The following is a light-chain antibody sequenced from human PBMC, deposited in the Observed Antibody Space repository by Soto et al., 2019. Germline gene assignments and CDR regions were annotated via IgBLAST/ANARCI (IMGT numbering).Light chain of an antibody. CDR2: GVS. CDR1: QSVSSN. V-gene: IGKV3-15*01. CDR3: QQYNNWPTLT. J-gene: IGKJ4*01. Sequence: ERIMTQSPATLSVSPGESATLSCRASQSVSSNLAWYQQKPGQAPRLLIYGVSTRATGIPARFSGSGSETKFTLTISSLQSEDFAVYYCQQYNNWPTLTFGGGTKVDI.